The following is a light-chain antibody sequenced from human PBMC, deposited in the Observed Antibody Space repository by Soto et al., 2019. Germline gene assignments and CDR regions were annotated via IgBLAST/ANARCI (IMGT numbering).Light chain of an antibody. Sequence: QSVLTQPASVSGSPGQSITISCTGTSSDVGGYNYVSWYQQHPGKAPKLMIYDVSNRPSGVSNRFSGSKSGNTASLTISGLQAEDKADYYCSSYTSSSTLAVFGTGTKVTVL. J-gene: IGLJ1*01. CDR1: SSDVGGYNY. CDR2: DVS. V-gene: IGLV2-14*01. CDR3: SSYTSSSTLAV.